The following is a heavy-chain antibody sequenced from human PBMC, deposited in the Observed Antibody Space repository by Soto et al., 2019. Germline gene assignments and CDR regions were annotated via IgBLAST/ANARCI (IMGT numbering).Heavy chain of an antibody. CDR1: GGSISSYY. J-gene: IGHJ6*02. CDR3: ARENGVAVAGTDYYYGMDV. D-gene: IGHD6-19*01. Sequence: QVQLQEPGPGLVKPSETLSLTCTVSGGSISSYYWSWIRQPAGKGLEWIGCIYTGGSTNYNPSLKSRVTMSLDTSKNQFSLKLSSVTAADTAVYYCARENGVAVAGTDYYYGMDVWGQGTTVTVSS. V-gene: IGHV4-4*07. CDR2: IYTGGST.